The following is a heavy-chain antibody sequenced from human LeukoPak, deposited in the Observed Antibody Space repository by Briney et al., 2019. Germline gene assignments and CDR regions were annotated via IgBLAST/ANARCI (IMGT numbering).Heavy chain of an antibody. V-gene: IGHV4-39*01. CDR1: GDSISSSHW. CDR2: IHYSGST. CDR3: AEHLCLNYASGTGWT. J-gene: IGHJ5*02. Sequence: SETLSLTCAVSGDSISSSHWWSWVRQSPGKGLEWIGSIHYSGSTYYNPSLKSRVTISLDTSKNQFSLKVTSVTAADTAIYYCAEHLCLNYASGTGWTWGQGTLVAVSS. D-gene: IGHD3-10*01.